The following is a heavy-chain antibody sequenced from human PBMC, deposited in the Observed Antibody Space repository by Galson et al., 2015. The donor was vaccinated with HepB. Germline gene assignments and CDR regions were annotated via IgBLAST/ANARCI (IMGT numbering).Heavy chain of an antibody. Sequence: QSGAEVKKPGESLRISCTGSGYSFTSYWISWVRQMPGKGLEWMGRIDPSDSYTNYSPSFQGHVTISADKSISTAYLQWSSLKASDTAMYYCASYPSGITMVREFDYWGQGTLVTVSS. CDR3: ASYPSGITMVREFDY. CDR1: GYSFTSYW. CDR2: IDPSDSYT. V-gene: IGHV5-10-1*01. D-gene: IGHD3-10*01. J-gene: IGHJ4*02.